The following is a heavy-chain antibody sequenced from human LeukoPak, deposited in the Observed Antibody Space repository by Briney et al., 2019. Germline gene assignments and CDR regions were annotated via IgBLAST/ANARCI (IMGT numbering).Heavy chain of an antibody. CDR3: ARGSRYFDWSNTVGGVDY. J-gene: IGHJ4*02. Sequence: GASVKVSCKASGYTFTGYYMHWVRQAPGQGLEWMGWINPNSGGTNYAQKFQGRVTVTRHTSITTAYMELSRLRSDDTAVYYCARGSRYFDWSNTVGGVDYWGQGTLATVSS. D-gene: IGHD3-9*01. CDR2: INPNSGGT. V-gene: IGHV1-2*02. CDR1: GYTFTGYY.